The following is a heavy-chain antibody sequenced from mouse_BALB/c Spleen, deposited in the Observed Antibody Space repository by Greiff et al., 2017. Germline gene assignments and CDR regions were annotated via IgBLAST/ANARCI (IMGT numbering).Heavy chain of an antibody. CDR1: GFTFSDYY. CDR2: ISDGGSYT. J-gene: IGHJ1*01. V-gene: IGHV5-4*02. CDR3: ARDGGMITNWYFDV. Sequence: DVHLVESGGGLVKPGGSLKLSCAASGFTFSDYYMYWVRQTPEKRLEWVATISDGGSYTYYPDSVKGRFTISRDNAKNNLYLQMSSLKSEDTAMYYCARDGGMITNWYFDVWGAGTTVTVSS. D-gene: IGHD2-4*01.